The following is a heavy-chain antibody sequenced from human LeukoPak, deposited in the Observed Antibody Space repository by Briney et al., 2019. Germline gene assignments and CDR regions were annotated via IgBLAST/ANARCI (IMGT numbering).Heavy chain of an antibody. CDR2: VKRKTHGGTT. Sequence: GGSLRLSCAASGFAFSDAWMSWVRQAPGKGLEWVGRVKRKTHGGTTQYGAPVKGRFAISRDDSKSTVYLQMNSLKTDDTGVYFCTTEVVVTSYFDYWGQGALVTVSS. CDR1: GFAFSDAW. CDR3: TTEVVVTSYFDY. V-gene: IGHV3-15*01. J-gene: IGHJ4*02. D-gene: IGHD2-21*02.